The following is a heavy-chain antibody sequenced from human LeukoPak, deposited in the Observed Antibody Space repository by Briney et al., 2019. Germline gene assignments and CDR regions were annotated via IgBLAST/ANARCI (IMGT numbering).Heavy chain of an antibody. J-gene: IGHJ4*02. V-gene: IGHV3-23*01. CDR1: GFTFSSYA. Sequence: GGSLRLSCAASGFTFSSYAMSWARQAPGKGLEWVSAISGSGGSTYYAGSVKGRFTISRDNSKNTLYLQMNSLRAEDTAVYYCAKAYDSSGYDYWGQGTLVTVSS. D-gene: IGHD3-22*01. CDR2: ISGSGGST. CDR3: AKAYDSSGYDY.